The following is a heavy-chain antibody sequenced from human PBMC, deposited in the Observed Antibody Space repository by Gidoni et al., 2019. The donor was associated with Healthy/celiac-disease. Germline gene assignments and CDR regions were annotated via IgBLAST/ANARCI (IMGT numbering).Heavy chain of an antibody. D-gene: IGHD1-26*01. CDR3: AKDQFGSEGTLAAFDI. J-gene: IGHJ3*02. CDR1: GCTFEAYA. V-gene: IGHV3-9*01. CDR2: MSWNSGSI. Sequence: EVQLVESGGGFVQPGSSLRLTCAASGCTFEAYAMHWVRQAPGKALEWVSGMSWNSGSIGYADYVKGRFTISRDNAKNSLYLQMNSLRAEDTAVYYCAKDQFGSEGTLAAFDIWGQGTMVTVSS.